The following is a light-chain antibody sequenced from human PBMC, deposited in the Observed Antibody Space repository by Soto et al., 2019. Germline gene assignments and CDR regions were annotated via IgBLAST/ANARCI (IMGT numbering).Light chain of an antibody. Sequence: QSVLTQPPSVSAAPGQKVTISCSGSSSEIGNNLVSWYQQFPGSAPRLLIYDDFKRPSGIPDRFSGSKSGTSATLRIAGLQTGDEADYYCLTRDKSLTAYVFATGIKVTVL. CDR1: SSEIGNNL. CDR3: LTRDKSLTAYV. J-gene: IGLJ1*01. CDR2: DDF. V-gene: IGLV1-51*01.